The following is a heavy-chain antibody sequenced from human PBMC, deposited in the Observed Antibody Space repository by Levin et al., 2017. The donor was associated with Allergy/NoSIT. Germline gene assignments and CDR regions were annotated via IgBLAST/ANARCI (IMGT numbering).Heavy chain of an antibody. Sequence: GESLKISCAASGFTFSSYSMNWVRQAPGKGLEWVSSISSSSSYIYYADSVKGRFTISRDNAKNSLYLQMNSLRAEDTAVYYCARDRGRENWFDPWGQGTLVTVSS. V-gene: IGHV3-21*01. CDR2: ISSSSSYI. J-gene: IGHJ5*02. CDR1: GFTFSSYS. D-gene: IGHD6-25*01. CDR3: ARDRGRENWFDP.